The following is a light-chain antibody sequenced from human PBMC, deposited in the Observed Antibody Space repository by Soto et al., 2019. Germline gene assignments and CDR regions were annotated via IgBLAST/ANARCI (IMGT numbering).Light chain of an antibody. CDR2: GAF. V-gene: IGKV3-20*01. CDR3: QQHETLIT. J-gene: IGKJ5*01. CDR1: QSLSSSY. Sequence: EIVLTQSPVTLSLSPGERATLSCRASQSLSSSYFAFYQHQPGQGPRLLIYGAFTRATGIPDRFSGSGSGTDSTLTISRLEPEDFAVYYCQQHETLITFGQGTRLENK.